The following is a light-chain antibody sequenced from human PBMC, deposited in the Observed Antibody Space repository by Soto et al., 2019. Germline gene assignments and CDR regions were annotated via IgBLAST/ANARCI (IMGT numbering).Light chain of an antibody. Sequence: EIVLTQSPGTLSLSPGESTTLSCWASQSVGRNFLAWYQQKPGRAPRLLIHGASYRATGVPDRFSGSGSETDFTLNISRLEPEDFAVYYCHQYAASPLTFGGGNKVEIK. CDR3: HQYAASPLT. CDR1: QSVGRNF. V-gene: IGKV3-20*01. CDR2: GAS. J-gene: IGKJ4*01.